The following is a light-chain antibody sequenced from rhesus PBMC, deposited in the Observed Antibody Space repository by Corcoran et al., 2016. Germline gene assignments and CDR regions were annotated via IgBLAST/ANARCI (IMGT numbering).Light chain of an antibody. CDR3: HQHSTLRS. CDR2: PAN. CDR1: QGIRNS. J-gene: IGKJ1*01. Sequence: DIQMTQSPSSLSASVGDRVTINCRASQGIRNSLNWYQQKPGKAPQLLINPANRLQSGVPSRFSGSGSGTEFPLTLISLQPDDFATYSCHQHSTLRSFCQGTKVEIK. V-gene: IGKV1-32*01.